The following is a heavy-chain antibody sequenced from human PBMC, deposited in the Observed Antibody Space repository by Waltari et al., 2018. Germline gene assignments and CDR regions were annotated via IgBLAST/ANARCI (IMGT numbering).Heavy chain of an antibody. V-gene: IGHV3-11*04. CDR3: ARGDILTGFDS. J-gene: IGHJ4*02. D-gene: IGHD3-9*01. CDR2: IGSSGSTK. CDR1: GFIFGDYY. Sequence: QVQLLESGGELVRPGGSLRSSCAASGFIFGDYYMNWIRTAPGKGVEWVSHIGSSGSTKHYADSVKGRWTISRDNSKNSMDLQMTSLRADDTAVYYCARGDILTGFDSWGQGTLVIVSS.